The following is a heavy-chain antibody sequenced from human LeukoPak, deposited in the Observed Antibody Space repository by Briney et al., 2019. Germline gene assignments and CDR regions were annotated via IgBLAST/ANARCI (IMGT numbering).Heavy chain of an antibody. CDR3: ARGRGRYGGVFVY. Sequence: PSETLSLTCAVYGGSFSGYYWSWIRQPPGKGLEWIGEINHSGSTNYNPSLKSRVTISVDTSKNQFSLKLSSVTAADTAVYYCARGRGRYGGVFVYFGQGTLVTVSS. V-gene: IGHV4-34*01. D-gene: IGHD3-16*01. J-gene: IGHJ4*02. CDR1: GGSFSGYY. CDR2: INHSGST.